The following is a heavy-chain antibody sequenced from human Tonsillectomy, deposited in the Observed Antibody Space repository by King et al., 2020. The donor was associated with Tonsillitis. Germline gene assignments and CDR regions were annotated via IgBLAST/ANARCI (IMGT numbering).Heavy chain of an antibody. J-gene: IGHJ6*02. Sequence: EVQLVESGGGLVQPGGSLRLSCAASGFTFSSYAMSWVRQAPGKGLEWVSVIYSGGSSTYYADSVKGRFTISRDNSKNTLYLQMNSLRAEDTAVYYYAKVPWRFGVYYYGMDVWGQGTTVTVSS. CDR1: GFTFSSYA. V-gene: IGHV3-23*03. D-gene: IGHD3-10*01. CDR3: AKVPWRFGVYYYGMDV. CDR2: IYSGGSST.